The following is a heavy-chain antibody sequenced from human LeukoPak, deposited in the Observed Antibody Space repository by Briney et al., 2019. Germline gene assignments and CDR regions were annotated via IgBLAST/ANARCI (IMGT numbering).Heavy chain of an antibody. CDR3: AGGRTYYYGSGSYSF. D-gene: IGHD3-10*01. Sequence: PSETLSLTCAVYGGSFSGYYWSWIRQPPGKGLEWIGEINHSGSTNYNPSLKSRVTISVDTSKNQFSLKLSSVTAADTAVYYCAGGRTYYYGSGSYSFWGQGTLVTVSS. J-gene: IGHJ4*02. V-gene: IGHV4-34*01. CDR1: GGSFSGYY. CDR2: INHSGST.